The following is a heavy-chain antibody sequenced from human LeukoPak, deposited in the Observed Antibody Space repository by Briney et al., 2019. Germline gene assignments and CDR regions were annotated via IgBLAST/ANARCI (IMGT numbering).Heavy chain of an antibody. D-gene: IGHD3-22*01. CDR3: ARATYYYDSSGYYSPRWYFDL. J-gene: IGHJ2*01. V-gene: IGHV4-59*01. CDR2: IYYRVTS. CDR1: GDSINTYY. Sequence: PSETLSLTCTVSGDSINTYYWSWIRQPPGKGLEWIGYIYYRVTSDYNPSLKSRVTMSVDMPTSQISLKLSSVTAADTAVYYCARATYYYDSSGYYSPRWYFDLWGRGTLVTVSS.